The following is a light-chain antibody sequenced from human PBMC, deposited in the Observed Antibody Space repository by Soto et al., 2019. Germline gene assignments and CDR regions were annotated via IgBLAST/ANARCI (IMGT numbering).Light chain of an antibody. V-gene: IGKV3-20*01. CDR2: GAS. J-gene: IGKJ1*01. Sequence: EIVLTQSPGTLSLSPGERATLSCRASHSVSNNYLAWYHQKPGLAPRLVISGASSRATGIPDRFSGSGSGTDFTLTIGRLEREYFAVYYFQQCGTPPWTFGQGTNVEFK. CDR1: HSVSNNY. CDR3: QQCGTPPWT.